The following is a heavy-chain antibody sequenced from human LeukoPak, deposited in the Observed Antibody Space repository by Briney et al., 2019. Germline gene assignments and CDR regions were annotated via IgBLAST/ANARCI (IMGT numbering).Heavy chain of an antibody. CDR1: GASISSYY. CDR3: ARGGDGYKNIDY. V-gene: IGHV4-59*01. D-gene: IGHD5-24*01. J-gene: IGHJ4*02. Sequence: SETLSLTCTVSGASISSYYWSWIRQPPGKGLEWIGYIYYSGSTNYNPSLKSRVTISVDTSKNQFSLKLSSVTAADTAVYYCARGGDGYKNIDYWGQGTLVTVSS. CDR2: IYYSGST.